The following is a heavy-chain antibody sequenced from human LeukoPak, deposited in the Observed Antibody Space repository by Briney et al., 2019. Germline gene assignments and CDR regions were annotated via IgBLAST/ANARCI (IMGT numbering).Heavy chain of an antibody. CDR1: GFTFSSYA. J-gene: IGHJ6*03. D-gene: IGHD5-18*01. CDR3: AKFGYSYGFYYYYYMDV. CDR2: ISGSGGST. V-gene: IGHV3-23*01. Sequence: GGSLRLSCAASGFTFSSYAMSWVRQAPGKGLEWVSAISGSGGSTYYADSVKGRFTISRDNSKNTLCLQMNSLRAEDTAVYYCAKFGYSYGFYYYYYMDVWGKGTTVTVSS.